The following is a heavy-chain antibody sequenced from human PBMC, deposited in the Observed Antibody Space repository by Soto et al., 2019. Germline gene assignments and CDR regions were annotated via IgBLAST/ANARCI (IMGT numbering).Heavy chain of an antibody. D-gene: IGHD2-21*02. CDR3: ARSIVVVTALDY. Sequence: ASVKVSCKASGYIFTNYGISWLRQAPGQGLELMGWISASNGDTNYAQKFQGRVTMATDTSTSTAYMELRSLRSDDTAVYYCARSIVVVTALDYWGQGTLVTVSS. CDR2: ISASNGDT. V-gene: IGHV1-18*01. J-gene: IGHJ4*02. CDR1: GYIFTNYG.